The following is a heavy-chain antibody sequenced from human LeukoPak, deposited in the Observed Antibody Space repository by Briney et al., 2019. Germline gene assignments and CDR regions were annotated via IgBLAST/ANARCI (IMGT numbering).Heavy chain of an antibody. CDR3: ARELITKADAFDI. J-gene: IGHJ3*02. D-gene: IGHD1-20*01. CDR1: GDFITAYY. V-gene: IGHV4-59*12. CDR2: VYYSGST. Sequence: SSETLSLTCTVSGDFITAYYWSRIRQPPGKGLEWIGYVYYSGSTNYNPSLKSRVTMSVDTSKNQLSLKLTSVTAADTAVHYCARELITKADAFDIWGQGTMVTVSS.